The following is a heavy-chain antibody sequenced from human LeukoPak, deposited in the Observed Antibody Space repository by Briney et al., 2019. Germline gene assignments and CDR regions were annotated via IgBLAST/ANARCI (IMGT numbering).Heavy chain of an antibody. CDR2: ISSSSSYI. CDR1: GFTFSNYN. CDR3: ARDSQAVGTDFDY. V-gene: IGHV3-21*01. J-gene: IGHJ4*02. Sequence: PGGSLRLSCAASGFTFSNYNMNWVRQAPGKGLEWVSSISSSSSYITYADSVKGRFTISRDNAKNSLYLQMHSLRAEGTAVYYCARDSQAVGTDFDYWGQGTLVTVSS. D-gene: IGHD6-13*01.